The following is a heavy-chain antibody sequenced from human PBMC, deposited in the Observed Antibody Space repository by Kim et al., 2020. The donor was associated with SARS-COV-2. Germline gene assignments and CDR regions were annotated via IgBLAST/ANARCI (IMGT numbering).Heavy chain of an antibody. Sequence: LKSRVTISVDTSKNQFSLKLSSVTAADTAVYYCARAENDILTGYPYGMDVWGQGTTVTVSS. J-gene: IGHJ6*02. V-gene: IGHV4-59*01. D-gene: IGHD3-9*01. CDR3: ARAENDILTGYPYGMDV.